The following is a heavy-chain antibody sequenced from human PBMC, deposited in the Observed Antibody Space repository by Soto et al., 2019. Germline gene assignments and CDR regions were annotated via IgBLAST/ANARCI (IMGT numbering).Heavy chain of an antibody. D-gene: IGHD3-3*01. Sequence: QVQLVQPGAEVKKPGASVKVSCKASGYTFTSYDINWVRQATGQGLEWMGWMNPNSGNTGYAQKFQGRVTMTRNTSISTAYMELSSLRSEDTAVYYCAREDTIFGVVTYYYYGMDVWGQGTTVTVSS. CDR3: AREDTIFGVVTYYYYGMDV. CDR1: GYTFTSYD. V-gene: IGHV1-8*01. J-gene: IGHJ6*02. CDR2: MNPNSGNT.